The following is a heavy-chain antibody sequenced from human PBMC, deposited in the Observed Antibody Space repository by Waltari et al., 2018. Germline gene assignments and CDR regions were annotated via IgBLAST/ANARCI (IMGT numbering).Heavy chain of an antibody. D-gene: IGHD6-19*01. Sequence: QVQLQQWGAGLLKPSETLSLTCAVYGGSFSGYYWNWIRQPPGKGLEWIGEINHSGSTNYNASLKRRVTISIDTSKNQFSLKLSSVTAADTAVYYCARARGSGPNRPKFEYWGQGTLVTVSS. CDR3: ARARGSGPNRPKFEY. CDR1: GGSFSGYY. V-gene: IGHV4-34*01. J-gene: IGHJ4*02. CDR2: INHSGST.